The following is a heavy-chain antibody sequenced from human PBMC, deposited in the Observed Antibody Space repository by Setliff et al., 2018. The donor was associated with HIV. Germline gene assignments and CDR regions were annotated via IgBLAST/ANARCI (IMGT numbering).Heavy chain of an antibody. CDR1: EYRFTNYW. CDR2: IYPGDSDA. D-gene: IGHD6-19*01. J-gene: IGHJ4*02. V-gene: IGHV5-51*01. Sequence: GESLKISCKGSEYRFTNYWTGWVRQMPGKGLEWLGNIYPGDSDARYSPSFQGQVTISADKSISTAYLQWSSLKASDTAMYYCAKAVAQQFVSFFDHWGQGTLVTVSS. CDR3: AKAVAQQFVSFFDH.